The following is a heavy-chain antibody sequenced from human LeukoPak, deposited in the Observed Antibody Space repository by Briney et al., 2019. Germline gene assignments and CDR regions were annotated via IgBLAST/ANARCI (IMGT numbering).Heavy chain of an antibody. CDR1: GYTFTGYY. CDR2: INPNSGGT. J-gene: IGHJ4*02. D-gene: IGHD5-24*01. Sequence: ASVKVSCKASGYTFTGYYMRWVRQAPGQGLEWMGWINPNSGGTNYAQKFQGRVTMTRDTSISTAYMELSRLRSDDTAVYYCAREARDGYNYYFDYWGQGTLVTVSS. CDR3: AREARDGYNYYFDY. V-gene: IGHV1-2*02.